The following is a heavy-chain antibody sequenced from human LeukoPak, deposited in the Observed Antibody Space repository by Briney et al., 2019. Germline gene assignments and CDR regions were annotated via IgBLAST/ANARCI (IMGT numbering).Heavy chain of an antibody. CDR3: ASGGATLLRGDDAFDI. J-gene: IGHJ3*02. D-gene: IGHD1-26*01. V-gene: IGHV1-8*01. Sequence: ASVKVSCKASGYTFTSYDINWVRQAAGQGLEWMGWMNPNSGNTGYAQKFQGRVTMTRDTSISTAYMELSRLRSDDTAVYYCASGGATLLRGDDAFDIWGQGTMVTVSS. CDR2: MNPNSGNT. CDR1: GYTFTSYD.